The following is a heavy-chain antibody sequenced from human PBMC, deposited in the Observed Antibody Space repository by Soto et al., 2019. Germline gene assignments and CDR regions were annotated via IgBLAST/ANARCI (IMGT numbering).Heavy chain of an antibody. D-gene: IGHD6-25*01. CDR2: IIPILGIA. CDR3: ERDFSSAGY. CDR1: GGTFSSYT. J-gene: IGHJ4*02. V-gene: IGHV1-69*08. Sequence: QVQLVQSGAEVKKPGSSVKVSCKASGGTFSSYTISWVRQAPGQGLEWMGRIIPILGIANYAQKFQGRVTITADKPTSTAYMELSSLRSEDTAVYYCERDFSSAGYWGQGTLVTVSS.